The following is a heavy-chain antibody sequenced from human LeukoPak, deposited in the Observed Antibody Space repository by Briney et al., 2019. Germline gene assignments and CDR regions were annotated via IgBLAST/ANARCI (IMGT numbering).Heavy chain of an antibody. J-gene: IGHJ6*02. CDR1: GYTFTSYG. CDR2: ISAYNGNT. V-gene: IGHV1-18*01. CDR3: ARGEGYGGIYGMDV. D-gene: IGHD4-23*01. Sequence: GASVKVSCKASGYTFTSYGLTWVRQAPGQGLEWMGWISAYNGNTNYAQKLQGRVTITRDTSASTAYMELSSLRSEDTAVYYCARGEGYGGIYGMDVWGQGTTVTVSS.